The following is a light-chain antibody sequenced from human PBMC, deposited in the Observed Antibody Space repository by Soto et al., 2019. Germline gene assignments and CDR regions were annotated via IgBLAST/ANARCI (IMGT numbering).Light chain of an antibody. CDR3: MQPLQTWT. CDR1: QSLLHSNGYNY. J-gene: IGKJ1*01. V-gene: IGKV2-28*01. Sequence: DIVMTQSPLSLPVTPGEPASSSCRSSQSLLHSNGYNYLDWYLQKPGQSPQLLIYLGSNRASGVPDRFSGSGSGTYFTLKISRVEAEDVGVYYCMQPLQTWTFGQGTKVERK. CDR2: LGS.